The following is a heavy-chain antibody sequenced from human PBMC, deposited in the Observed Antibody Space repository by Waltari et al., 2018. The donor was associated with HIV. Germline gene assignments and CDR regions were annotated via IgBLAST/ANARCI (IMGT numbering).Heavy chain of an antibody. CDR2: MFYSGRT. Sequence: QLQLQESGPGLVTPSETLSLICSISGGSINSTSYYWGWIRQPPGKGLEWIGSMFYSGRTYYNPSLKSRVTISVDTSKNQFSLKLSSVTAADTALYYCARQAYYYGSGSANWFDPWGQGTLVTVSS. V-gene: IGHV4-39*01. CDR1: GGSINSTSYY. D-gene: IGHD3-10*01. CDR3: ARQAYYYGSGSANWFDP. J-gene: IGHJ5*02.